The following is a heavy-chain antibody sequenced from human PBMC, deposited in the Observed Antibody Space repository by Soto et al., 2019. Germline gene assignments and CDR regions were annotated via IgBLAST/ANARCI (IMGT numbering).Heavy chain of an antibody. CDR3: AGLQLYYYFAMDV. D-gene: IGHD5-18*01. CDR1: GGSVSSSSYY. J-gene: IGHJ6*02. V-gene: IGHV4-39*01. Sequence: SETLSLTCSVSGGSVSSSSYYWGWIRQPPGKGLEWIGNIYHSGTSYYNPSVKSRVTISVDTSKNQFSLKLTSLTAADTAVYYCAGLQLYYYFAMDVWGQGNTVTV. CDR2: IYHSGTS.